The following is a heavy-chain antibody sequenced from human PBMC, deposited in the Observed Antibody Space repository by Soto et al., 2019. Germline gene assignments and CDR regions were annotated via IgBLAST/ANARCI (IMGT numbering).Heavy chain of an antibody. V-gene: IGHV4-39*02. Sequence: PSETLSLTCSVSGDSISSSNYYWGWIRQPPGKGLEWIGSIYYSGSTYYNPSLKSRVSMSLDLSKNHFSLKLTSLTAADTAVYYCAREGIAARPETTGFDPWGQGTLVTVSS. J-gene: IGHJ5*02. CDR2: IYYSGST. D-gene: IGHD6-6*01. CDR3: AREGIAARPETTGFDP. CDR1: GDSISSSNYY.